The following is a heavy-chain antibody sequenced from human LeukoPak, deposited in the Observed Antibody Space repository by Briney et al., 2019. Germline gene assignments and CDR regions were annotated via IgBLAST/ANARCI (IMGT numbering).Heavy chain of an antibody. CDR2: IYYSGST. V-gene: IGHV4-39*07. Sequence: SETLSLTCTVSGGSISSSSYYWGWIRQPPGKGLEWIGSIYYSGSTYYNPSLKSRVTISVDTSKNQFSLKLSSVTAADTAVYYCARGGYCSSTSCYWWFDPWGQGTLVTVSS. CDR1: GGSISSSSYY. CDR3: ARGGYCSSTSCYWWFDP. J-gene: IGHJ5*02. D-gene: IGHD2-2*01.